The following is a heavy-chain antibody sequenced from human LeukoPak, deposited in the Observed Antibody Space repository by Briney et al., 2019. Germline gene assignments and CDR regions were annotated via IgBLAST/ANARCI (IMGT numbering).Heavy chain of an antibody. Sequence: ASVKVSCKASGYTFTGYYMHWVRQAPGQGLEWLGWINPNSGGTNYAQKFQGRVTMTRDTSISKAYMELSRLRSEDTAVYYCARWNDYGDYGLDYWGQGTLVTVSS. CDR3: ARWNDYGDYGLDY. D-gene: IGHD4-17*01. CDR1: GYTFTGYY. CDR2: INPNSGGT. V-gene: IGHV1-2*02. J-gene: IGHJ4*02.